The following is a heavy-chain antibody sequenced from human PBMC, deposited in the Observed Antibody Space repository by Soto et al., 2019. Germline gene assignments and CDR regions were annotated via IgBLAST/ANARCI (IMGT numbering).Heavy chain of an antibody. CDR1: GGSISSGGYY. V-gene: IGHV4-31*03. J-gene: IGHJ6*02. Sequence: SETLSLTCTVSGGSISSGGYYWSWIRLHPGKGLEWIGYIYYSGSAYYNPSLKSRVTISVDTSKNQFSLKLSSVTAADTAVYWGARVFIVPEYQPDYYGMDVWGQGTTVTVSS. CDR2: IYYSGSA. CDR3: ARVFIVPEYQPDYYGMDV. D-gene: IGHD2-21*01.